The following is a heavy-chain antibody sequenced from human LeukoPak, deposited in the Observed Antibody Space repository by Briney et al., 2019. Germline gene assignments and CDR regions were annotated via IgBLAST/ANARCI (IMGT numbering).Heavy chain of an antibody. D-gene: IGHD5-18*01. CDR3: ARSYSFGPYGFDY. CDR1: GYIFTRYW. V-gene: IGHV5-51*01. CDR2: IYPDDSVT. Sequence: GESLKISCKGSGYIFTRYWIGWVRQMPGKGLEWMGVIYPDDSVTRYSPSFQGQVTISADKSISTAYLQWSSLNAPDTAMYYCARSYSFGPYGFDYWGQGTLVTVSS. J-gene: IGHJ4*02.